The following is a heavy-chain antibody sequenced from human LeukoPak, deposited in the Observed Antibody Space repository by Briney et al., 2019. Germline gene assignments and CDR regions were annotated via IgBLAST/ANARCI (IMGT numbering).Heavy chain of an antibody. CDR2: ISSSSSYI. Sequence: GGSLRLSCAASGFTFSDYYMSWIRQAPGKGLEWVSSISSSSSYIYYADSVKGRFTISRDNAKNSLYLQMNSLRAEDTAVYYCAREGERRDGYNFESDYWGQGTLVTVSS. V-gene: IGHV3-11*06. CDR1: GFTFSDYY. J-gene: IGHJ4*02. CDR3: AREGERRDGYNFESDY. D-gene: IGHD5-24*01.